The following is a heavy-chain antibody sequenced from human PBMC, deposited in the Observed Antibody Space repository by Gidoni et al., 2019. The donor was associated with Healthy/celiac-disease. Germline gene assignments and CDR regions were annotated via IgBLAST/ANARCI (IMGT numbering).Heavy chain of an antibody. CDR3: AREREDIVVVPAYTDERHNWFDP. D-gene: IGHD2-2*01. V-gene: IGHV1-18*01. CDR1: GYTFTSYG. J-gene: IGHJ5*02. CDR2: ISAYNGNT. Sequence: QVQLVQSGAEVKKPGASVKVSCKASGYTFTSYGISWVRQAPGQGLEWMGWISAYNGNTNYAQKLQGRVTMTTDTSTSTAYTELRSLRSDDTAVYYCAREREDIVVVPAYTDERHNWFDPWGQGTLVTVSS.